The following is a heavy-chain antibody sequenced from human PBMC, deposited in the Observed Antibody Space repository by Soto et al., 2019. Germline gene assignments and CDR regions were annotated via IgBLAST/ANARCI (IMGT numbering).Heavy chain of an antibody. Sequence: QVQLQESGPGLVKPSQTLSLACTVSGGSVGSGEYYYSWIRQPPGKGLEWIGYIYDSGITNYTPYLTGRVTMSLDRSNNQVSLKLSSVTAADTAVYFCARDVAHGYTENVWGQGTMVTVSS. CDR3: ARDVAHGYTENV. D-gene: IGHD5-18*01. CDR2: IYDSGIT. V-gene: IGHV4-30-4*01. CDR1: GGSVGSGEYY. J-gene: IGHJ3*01.